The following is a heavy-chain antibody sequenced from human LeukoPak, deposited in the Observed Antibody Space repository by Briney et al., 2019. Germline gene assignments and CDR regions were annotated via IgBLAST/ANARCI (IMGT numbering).Heavy chain of an antibody. CDR1: GGSISRYY. V-gene: IGHV4-59*01. J-gene: IGHJ4*02. CDR3: ARDLGGIYFDY. Sequence: SETLSLTCTVSGGSISRYYWSWTRQPPGKGLEWIGHIYYSGSTNHNPSLRSRVTISVDTSKNQLSLKLSSVTAADTAVYYCARDLGGIYFDYWGQGTLVTVSS. CDR2: IYYSGST. D-gene: IGHD1-26*01.